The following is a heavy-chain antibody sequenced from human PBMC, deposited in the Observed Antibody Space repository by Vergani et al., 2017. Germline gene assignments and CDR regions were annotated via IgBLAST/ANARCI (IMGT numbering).Heavy chain of an antibody. CDR1: GGSISSSSYY. CDR2: IYHSGST. CDR3: ARVGTRYYYGSGSLKGAFDY. V-gene: IGHV4-39*07. D-gene: IGHD3-10*01. J-gene: IGHJ4*02. Sequence: QLQLQESGPGLVKPSETLSLTCTVSGGSISSSSYYWGWIRQPPGKGLEWIGSIYHSGSTYYNPSLKSRVTISVDTSKNQFSLKLSSVTAADTAVYYCARVGTRYYYGSGSLKGAFDYWGQGTLVTVSS.